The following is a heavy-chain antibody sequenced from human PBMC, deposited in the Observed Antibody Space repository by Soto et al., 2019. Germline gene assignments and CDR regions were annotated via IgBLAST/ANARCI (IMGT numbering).Heavy chain of an antibody. CDR1: GYTFTSYG. J-gene: IGHJ6*02. V-gene: IGHV1-18*01. CDR2: ISAYNGNT. Sequence: VASVKVSCKASGYTFTSYGISWVRQAPGQGLEWMGWISAYNGNTNYAQKLQGRVTMTTDTSTSTAYMELRSLRSDDTAVYYCARGSGYCSSTSCHRSYYYYYYGMDVWGQGTTVTVSS. CDR3: ARGSGYCSSTSCHRSYYYYYYGMDV. D-gene: IGHD2-2*02.